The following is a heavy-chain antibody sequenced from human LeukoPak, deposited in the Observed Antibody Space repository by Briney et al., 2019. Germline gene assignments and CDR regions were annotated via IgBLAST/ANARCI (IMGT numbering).Heavy chain of an antibody. CDR2: IYYSGST. CDR3: AREGGYYDSSGYYDAFDI. V-gene: IGHV4-59*01. J-gene: IGHJ3*02. CDR1: GGSISSYY. Sequence: SETLSLTCTVSGGSISSYYWSWIRQPPGKGLEWIGYIYYSGSTNYNPSLKSRVTISVDTSKNQFSLKLSSVTVADTAVYYCAREGGYYDSSGYYDAFDIWGQGTMVTVSS. D-gene: IGHD3-22*01.